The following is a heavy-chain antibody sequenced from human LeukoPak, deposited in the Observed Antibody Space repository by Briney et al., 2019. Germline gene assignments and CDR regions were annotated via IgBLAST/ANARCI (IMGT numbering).Heavy chain of an antibody. J-gene: IGHJ4*02. D-gene: IGHD6-19*01. CDR3: ARISTAVAGADY. Sequence: PGGSLRLSCAASGFTFSTSWMSWVRQAPGKGLEWVANIKQDGSEKYYVDSVKGRFTISRDNTKNSLYLQMDSLTAEDTAVYYCARISTAVAGADYWGRGTLVTVSS. CDR2: IKQDGSEK. V-gene: IGHV3-7*01. CDR1: GFTFSTSW.